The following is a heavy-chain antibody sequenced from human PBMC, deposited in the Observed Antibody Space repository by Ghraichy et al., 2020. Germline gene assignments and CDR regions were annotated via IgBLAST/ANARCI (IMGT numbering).Heavy chain of an antibody. CDR1: GFTFSSYA. Sequence: GGSLRLSCVASGFTFSSYAMSWVRQAPGKGLEWVSAISGSGVSTYYADSVKGRFTISRDNSKNTLYLQMNSLRAEDTAVYYCAKGLGYCSGGSCYPPHAFDIWGQGTMVTVSS. CDR2: ISGSGVST. CDR3: AKGLGYCSGGSCYPPHAFDI. V-gene: IGHV3-23*01. J-gene: IGHJ3*02. D-gene: IGHD2-15*01.